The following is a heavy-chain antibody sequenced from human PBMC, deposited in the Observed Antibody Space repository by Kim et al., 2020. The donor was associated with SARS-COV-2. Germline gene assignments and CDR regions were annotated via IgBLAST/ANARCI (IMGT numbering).Heavy chain of an antibody. CDR1: GGSFSGYY. D-gene: IGHD3-10*01. CDR2: INHSGST. V-gene: IGHV4-34*01. J-gene: IGHJ6*02. CDR3: ARARIFLGRNTIWFGKQTKYYYYGMDV. Sequence: SETLSLTCAVYGGSFSGYYWSWIRQPPGKGLEWIGEINHSGSTNYNPSLKSRVTISVDTSKNQFSLKLSSVTAADTAVYYCARARIFLGRNTIWFGKQTKYYYYGMDVWGQGTTVTVSS.